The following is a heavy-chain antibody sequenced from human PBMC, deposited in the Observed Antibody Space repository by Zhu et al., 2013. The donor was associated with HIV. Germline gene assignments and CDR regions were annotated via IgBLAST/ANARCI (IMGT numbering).Heavy chain of an antibody. J-gene: IGHJ3*01. Sequence: QVQLVQSGAEVMKPGTSVKVSCKASGYTFTSYDIHWVRQATGQGLEWMGWMNPKSGNTGYAQKFQGRVTMTRNTSITTAYMELSSLRFEDTALYYCARGRFVYGDILTFWGQGQWSPSLQ. CDR2: MNPKSGNT. CDR1: GYTFTSYD. CDR3: ARGRFVYGDILTF. V-gene: IGHV1-8*01. D-gene: IGHD4-17*01.